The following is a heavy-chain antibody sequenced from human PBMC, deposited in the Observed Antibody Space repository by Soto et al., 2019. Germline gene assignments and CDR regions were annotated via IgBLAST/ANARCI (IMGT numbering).Heavy chain of an antibody. V-gene: IGHV3-23*01. CDR3: AKGALYNYGDPIDY. Sequence: EVHLLESGGGLEQPGGSLRLSCAASGFTFSTYAMNWVRQAPGKGLEWVSTISGSSSRTYYADSVKGRFTISRDNSKNTLNLQMNSLRAEDTALYYCAKGALYNYGDPIDYWGQGTLVTVSS. J-gene: IGHJ4*02. D-gene: IGHD5-12*01. CDR1: GFTFSTYA. CDR2: ISGSSSRT.